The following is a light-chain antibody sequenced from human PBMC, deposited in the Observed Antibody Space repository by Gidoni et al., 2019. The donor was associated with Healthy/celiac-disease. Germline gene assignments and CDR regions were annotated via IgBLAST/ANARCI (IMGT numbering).Light chain of an antibody. CDR1: SSNIGSNY. CDR3: AAWDDSLSGPV. CDR2: RNN. V-gene: IGLV1-47*01. Sequence: QSVLTHPPSASGPPGQRVTIPCSGSSSNIGSNYVYWYQQLPGTAPKLLIYRNNQRPSGVPDRFSGSKSGTSASLAISGLRSEDEADYYCAAWDDSLSGPVFGGGTKLTVL. J-gene: IGLJ2*01.